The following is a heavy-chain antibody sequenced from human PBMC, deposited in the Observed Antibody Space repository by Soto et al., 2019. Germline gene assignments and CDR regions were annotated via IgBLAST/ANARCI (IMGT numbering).Heavy chain of an antibody. CDR2: IYPGDSDT. CDR1: GYSFTSHW. V-gene: IGHV5-51*01. Sequence: GESLKVSCKGFGYSFTSHWVGWVRQMPGKGLEWMGIIYPGDSDTRYSPSFQGQVTISADKSISTAYLQWSSLKASDTAMYYCARFTVTTYYFHYWGQGTLVPVSS. J-gene: IGHJ4*02. D-gene: IGHD4-17*01. CDR3: ARFTVTTYYFHY.